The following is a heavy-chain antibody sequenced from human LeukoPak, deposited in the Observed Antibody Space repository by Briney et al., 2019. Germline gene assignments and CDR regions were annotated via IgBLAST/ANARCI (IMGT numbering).Heavy chain of an antibody. J-gene: IGHJ4*02. D-gene: IGHD5-18*01. CDR2: ISSSSSYI. CDR1: GFTFSSYT. CDR3: ASGGDTAMVDY. V-gene: IGHV3-21*01. Sequence: PGGSLRLSCAASGFTFSSYTMSWVRQAPGKGLEWVSSISSSSSYIYYADSVKGRFTISGDNAKNSLYLQMNSLRAEDTAVYYCASGGDTAMVDYWGQGTLVTVSS.